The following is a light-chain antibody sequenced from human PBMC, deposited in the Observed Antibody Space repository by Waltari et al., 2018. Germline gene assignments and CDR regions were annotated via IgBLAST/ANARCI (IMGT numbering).Light chain of an antibody. CDR1: QSLVHSDGNTY. CDR2: KVS. J-gene: IGKJ2*01. V-gene: IGKV2-30*02. Sequence: DVVMTQSPLSLPVTPGQPAYISCRSSQSLVHSDGNTYLNWFRQRPGQSPRRLIYKVSNRDSGVPDRFSGSGSGTDFTLTINRVEAEDVGLYYCMQGTHWPYTFGQGTKLEIK. CDR3: MQGTHWPYT.